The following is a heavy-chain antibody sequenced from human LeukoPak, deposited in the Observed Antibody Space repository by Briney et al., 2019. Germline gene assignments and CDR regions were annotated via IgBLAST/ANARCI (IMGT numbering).Heavy chain of an antibody. D-gene: IGHD4-17*01. CDR1: GYTFTGYY. J-gene: IGHJ6*02. Sequence: ASVKVSCKGSGYTFTGYYVHWARQAPGQGLKWMGWINPNSGGTNYAQKFQGRVTVTRDTSISTAYMELSRLRSDDTAVYYCAREGMTTVTTVYYYGMDVWGQGTTVTVSS. V-gene: IGHV1-2*02. CDR2: INPNSGGT. CDR3: AREGMTTVTTVYYYGMDV.